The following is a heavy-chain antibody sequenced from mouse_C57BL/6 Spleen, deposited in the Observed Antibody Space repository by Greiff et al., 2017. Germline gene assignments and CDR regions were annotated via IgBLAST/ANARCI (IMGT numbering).Heavy chain of an antibody. Sequence: VQLQQPGAELVKPGASVKMSCKASGYTFTSYWITWVKQRPGQGLEWIGDIYPGSGSTNYNEKFKSKATLTVDTSSSTAYMQLSSLTSEDSAVYYCARDDYDVNYAMDYWGQGTSVTVSS. V-gene: IGHV1-55*01. CDR1: GYTFTSYW. CDR2: IYPGSGST. D-gene: IGHD2-4*01. CDR3: ARDDYDVNYAMDY. J-gene: IGHJ4*01.